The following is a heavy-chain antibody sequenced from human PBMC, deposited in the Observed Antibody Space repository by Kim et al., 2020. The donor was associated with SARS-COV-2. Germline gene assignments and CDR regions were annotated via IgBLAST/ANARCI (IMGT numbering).Heavy chain of an antibody. Sequence: GGSLRLSCAASGFTFSSYEMNWVRQAPWKGLEWVSYIGSIVSTKFYAESVKGRFTISRDNAKNSLYLQMSSLRAEDTAVYYCARDIEGSGSYGLGRGYYYYGWTSGAKGPRSPSP. CDR2: IGSIVSTK. J-gene: IGHJ6*02. V-gene: IGHV3-48*03. CDR3: ARDIEGSGSYGLGRGYYYYGWTS. D-gene: IGHD3-10*01. CDR1: GFTFSSYE.